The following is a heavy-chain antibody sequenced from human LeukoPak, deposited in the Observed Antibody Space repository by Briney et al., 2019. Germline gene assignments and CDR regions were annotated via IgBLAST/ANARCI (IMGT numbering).Heavy chain of an antibody. CDR1: GGSISSYY. D-gene: IGHD5-24*01. Sequence: SETLSLTCTVSGGSISSYYWSWIRQPPGKGLEWIGYIYYSGSTNYNPSLESRVTISVDTSKNQISLKLSSVTAADTAVYYCARRSRMTTIDAFDIWGQGTMVTVSS. J-gene: IGHJ3*02. CDR3: ARRSRMTTIDAFDI. CDR2: IYYSGST. V-gene: IGHV4-59*08.